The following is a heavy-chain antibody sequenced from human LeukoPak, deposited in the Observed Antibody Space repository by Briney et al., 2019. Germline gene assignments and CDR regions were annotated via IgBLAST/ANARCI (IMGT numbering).Heavy chain of an antibody. CDR1: GFTFSSYA. D-gene: IGHD3-22*01. Sequence: GGSLRLSCAASGFTFSSYAMTWVRQAPGKGLEWVSTLSGSGTTYYADSVKGRFTISRDNSKNTLYLQMNSLRAEDTAVYYCAKEDYYFDTSGYYGAADYWGQGTLVTVSS. J-gene: IGHJ4*02. CDR3: AKEDYYFDTSGYYGAADY. CDR2: LSGSGTT. V-gene: IGHV3-23*01.